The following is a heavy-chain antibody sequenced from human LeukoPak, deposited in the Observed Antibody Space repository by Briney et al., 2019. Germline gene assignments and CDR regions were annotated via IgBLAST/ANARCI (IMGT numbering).Heavy chain of an antibody. D-gene: IGHD3-16*01. J-gene: IGHJ4*02. CDR3: AREGRLGFLDDY. CDR2: INHSGST. CDR1: GGSFSGYY. Sequence: ASETLSLTCAAYGGSFSGYYWSWIRQPPGKGLEWIGEINHSGSTNYNPSLKSRVTISVDKSKNQFSLQLNSVTPEDTAVYYCAREGRLGFLDDYWGQGTLVTVSS. V-gene: IGHV4-34*01.